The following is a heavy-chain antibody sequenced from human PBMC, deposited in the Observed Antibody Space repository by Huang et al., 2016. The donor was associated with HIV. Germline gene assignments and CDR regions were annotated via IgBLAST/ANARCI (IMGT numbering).Heavy chain of an antibody. D-gene: IGHD3-22*01. V-gene: IGHV4-34*02. J-gene: IGHJ3*02. CDR2: IKHSGTT. Sequence: VQLQQWAESLLKPSEPLSLTCAVPGGTFTGYFWGWVRQAPGKGLEGIAEIKHSGTTSYNPSLKSRVSMSVDVSNNQFSLSQKSVTAADTAVYFCVRCPGYYFEPSRYFDAFDIWGPGTMVTVS. CDR1: GGTFTGYF. CDR3: VRCPGYYFEPSRYFDAFDI.